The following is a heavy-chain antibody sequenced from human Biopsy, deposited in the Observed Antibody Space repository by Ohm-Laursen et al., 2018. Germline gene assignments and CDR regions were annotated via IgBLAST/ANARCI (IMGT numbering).Heavy chain of an antibody. CDR1: GDSISSYY. D-gene: IGHD3-3*01. V-gene: IGHV4-59*01. CDR2: VYYTGST. CDR3: ARDRPSVSTYGVD. Sequence: GTLSLTCTVSGDSISSYYWSWIRQPPGKGLEWIGYVYYTGSTDYNPSLQSRVTISVDTSKNHFSLRLRSVTPADTAVYYCARDRPSVSTYGVDWGQGTLVTVSS. J-gene: IGHJ4*02.